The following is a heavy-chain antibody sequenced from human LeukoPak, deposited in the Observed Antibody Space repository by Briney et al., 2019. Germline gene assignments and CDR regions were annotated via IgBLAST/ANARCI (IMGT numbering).Heavy chain of an antibody. CDR3: ARIPSNSGSAPPLTFDY. CDR2: ISYSGST. CDR1: GGSISSSNYY. Sequence: PSETLSLTCTVSGGSISSSNYYWGWIRQPPGKGLEWIGSISYSGSTSYNPSLKSRVTISVDTSKNQFSLKLSSVTAADTAVYYCARIPSNSGSAPPLTFDYWGQGTLVTVSS. D-gene: IGHD1-26*01. J-gene: IGHJ4*02. V-gene: IGHV4-39*07.